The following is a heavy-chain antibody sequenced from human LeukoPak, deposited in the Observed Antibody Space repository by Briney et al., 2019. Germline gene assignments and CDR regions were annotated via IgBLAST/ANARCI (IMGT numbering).Heavy chain of an antibody. D-gene: IGHD1-1*01. CDR2: IKEDGSEK. CDR3: VRDGRPLDY. V-gene: IGHV3-7*01. J-gene: IGHJ4*02. CDR1: GFTFSRSW. Sequence: GGSLRLSCAASGFTFSRSWMRWVRRAAGKGLEWVANIKEDGSEKYYVDSVKGRFTISRDNAKNSLYLQMNSLRAEDTAVYYCVRDGRPLDYWGQGTLVTVSS.